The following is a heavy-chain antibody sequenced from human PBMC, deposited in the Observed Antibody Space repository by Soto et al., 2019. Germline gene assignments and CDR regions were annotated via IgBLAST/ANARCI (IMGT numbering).Heavy chain of an antibody. CDR3: AKNNILGSGTKDY. J-gene: IGHJ4*02. CDR2: ISASGGST. D-gene: IGHD3-10*01. Sequence: EVQLLESGGGLVQGGESLRLSCPASGFTFSNYPMSWVRQVPGKGLEWVSSISASGGSTYYADSVRGRFTISRDNSKNTLYLQMNILSAEDTVVYYCAKNNILGSGTKDYWGQGTLVTVSS. CDR1: GFTFSNYP. V-gene: IGHV3-23*01.